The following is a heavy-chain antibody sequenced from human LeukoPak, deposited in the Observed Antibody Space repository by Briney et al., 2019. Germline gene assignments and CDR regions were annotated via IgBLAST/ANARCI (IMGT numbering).Heavy chain of an antibody. V-gene: IGHV3-49*03. D-gene: IGHD3-3*01. CDR1: GFNFGDYS. CDR2: IRREGYGGTT. CDR3: TRDHDFWRGPLDV. J-gene: IGHJ6*04. Sequence: PGRSLRLSCTASGFNFGDYSLSWFLQAPGVGLEWVAFIRREGYGGTTEYAASVKGRFTISRDDSKSIAYLQMNSLKTEDTGVYYCTRDHDFWRGPLDVWGKGTTVTVSS.